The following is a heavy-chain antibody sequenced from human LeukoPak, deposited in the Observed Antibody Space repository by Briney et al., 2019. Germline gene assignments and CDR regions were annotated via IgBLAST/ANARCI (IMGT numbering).Heavy chain of an antibody. V-gene: IGHV4-59*01. D-gene: IGHD3-9*01. CDR1: GGSISSYY. CDR2: IYYSGST. Sequence: SETLSLTCTVSGGSISSYYWSWIRQPPGKGLVWIGYIYYSGSTNYNPSLKSRVTISVDTSKNQFSLKLSSVTAADTAVYYCARGPWGGRYFDWLLLPYYYYGMDVWGQGTTVTVSS. CDR3: ARGPWGGRYFDWLLLPYYYYGMDV. J-gene: IGHJ6*02.